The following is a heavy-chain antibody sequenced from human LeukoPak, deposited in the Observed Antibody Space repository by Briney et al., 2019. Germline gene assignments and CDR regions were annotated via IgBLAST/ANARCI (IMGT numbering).Heavy chain of an antibody. CDR2: VSSSGSTI. V-gene: IGHV3-48*03. CDR3: ARWIFGTSFDY. Sequence: GGSLRLSCAASGFTFSSYEMNWVRQAPGKGLERVSYVSSSGSTIYYAVPVKGRFTISRDNAKNSLYLQMNSLRAEDTAVYYCARWIFGTSFDYWGQGTLVTVSS. J-gene: IGHJ4*02. CDR1: GFTFSSYE. D-gene: IGHD3-3*01.